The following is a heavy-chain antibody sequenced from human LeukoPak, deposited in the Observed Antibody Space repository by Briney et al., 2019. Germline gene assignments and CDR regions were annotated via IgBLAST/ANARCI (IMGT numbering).Heavy chain of an antibody. CDR3: ARQTYYGTGSYSYYFDQ. CDR2: IHPNTGGT. Sequence: ASVKVSCKASGYTFTGYYMHWVRQALGHGLEWLGWIHPNTGGTNYAQKFQGRVTMTRDTSITTAYMELDRLTSDDTAVYYCARQTYYGTGSYSYYFDQWGQGTLVTVSS. CDR1: GYTFTGYY. D-gene: IGHD3-10*01. J-gene: IGHJ4*02. V-gene: IGHV1-2*02.